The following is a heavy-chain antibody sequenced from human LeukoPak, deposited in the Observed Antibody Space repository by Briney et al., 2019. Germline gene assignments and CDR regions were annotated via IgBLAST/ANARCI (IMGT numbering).Heavy chain of an antibody. CDR3: ARQGGSYYAIDD. CDR1: GGSLSDYS. CDR2: INHSVST. Sequence: PSETLSLTCGVYGGSLSDYSWSWIRQPPGKGLEFIGEINHSVSTNFNPSLKSRVTISVDTSKNQASLRLSSVTAADTAVYYCARQGGSYYAIDDWGQGTLVTVSS. V-gene: IGHV4-34*01. D-gene: IGHD1-26*01. J-gene: IGHJ4*02.